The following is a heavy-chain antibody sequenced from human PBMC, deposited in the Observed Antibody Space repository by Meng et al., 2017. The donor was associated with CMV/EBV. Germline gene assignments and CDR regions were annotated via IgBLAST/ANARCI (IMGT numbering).Heavy chain of an antibody. J-gene: IGHJ4*02. V-gene: IGHV3-15*01. CDR2: IKSKSVGGTT. Sequence: GSLKISCVASGFTFSNGWMNWVRQAPGKGLEWVARIKSKSVGGTTDYAAPVMGRFSISRDDSKNTLHLQMNSLKIEDTAVYYCTTEYYGSEFIYWGQGTMVTVSS. CDR3: TTEYYGSEFIY. D-gene: IGHD3-10*01. CDR1: GFTFSNGW.